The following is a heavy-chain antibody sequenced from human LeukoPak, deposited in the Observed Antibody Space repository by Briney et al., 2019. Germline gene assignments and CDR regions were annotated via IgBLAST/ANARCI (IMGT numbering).Heavy chain of an antibody. V-gene: IGHV4-30-2*01. D-gene: IGHD1-26*01. Sequence: SVTLSLTCAVSGGSISSNAYSWSWIRQPPGKGLEWIGYIYQSGNTYYNPSLKSRVTISIGRSKNQFSLNLSSVTAADTAVYYCARVGNWFGPWGQGTLVTVSS. CDR3: ARVGNWFGP. J-gene: IGHJ5*01. CDR1: GGSISSNAYS. CDR2: IYQSGNT.